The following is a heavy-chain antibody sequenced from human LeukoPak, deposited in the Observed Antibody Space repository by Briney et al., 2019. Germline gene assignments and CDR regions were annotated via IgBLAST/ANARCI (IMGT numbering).Heavy chain of an antibody. CDR1: GGSISSYY. CDR3: ARDLLGATDAFDI. CDR2: IYTSGST. D-gene: IGHD1-26*01. V-gene: IGHV4-4*07. Sequence: SETLSLTCTVPGGSISSYYWSWIRQPAGKGLEWIGRIYTSGSTNYNPSLKSRVTISVDKSKNQFSLKLSSVTAADTAVYYCARDLLGATDAFDIWGQGTMVTVSS. J-gene: IGHJ3*02.